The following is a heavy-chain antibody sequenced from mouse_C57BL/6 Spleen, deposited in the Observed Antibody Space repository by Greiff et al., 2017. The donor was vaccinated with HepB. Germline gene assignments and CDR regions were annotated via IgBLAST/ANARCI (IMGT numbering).Heavy chain of an antibody. CDR2: ISYSGST. V-gene: IGHV3-1*01. CDR3: ARAYYGSLYFDY. Sequence: ESGPGMVKPSQSLSLTCTVTGYSITSGYDWHWIRHFPGNKLEWMGYISYSGSTNYNPSLKSRISITHDTSKNHFFLKLNSVTTEDTATYYCARAYYGSLYFDYWGQGTTLTVSS. J-gene: IGHJ2*01. CDR1: GYSITSGYD. D-gene: IGHD1-1*01.